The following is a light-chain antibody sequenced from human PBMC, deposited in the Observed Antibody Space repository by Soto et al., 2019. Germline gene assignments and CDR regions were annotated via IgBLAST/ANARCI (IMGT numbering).Light chain of an antibody. J-gene: IGLJ3*02. CDR1: NIGSLS. V-gene: IGLV3-21*02. CDR2: DDD. Sequence: SYELTQPPSVSVAPGQTATFTWEGQNIGSLSVHWYQHKAGQAPVLVVHDDDDRPSGIPERFSGSNSGHTATLTVSRVEAGDEADFYCQVWDSRANHVVLGGGTKLTVL. CDR3: QVWDSRANHVV.